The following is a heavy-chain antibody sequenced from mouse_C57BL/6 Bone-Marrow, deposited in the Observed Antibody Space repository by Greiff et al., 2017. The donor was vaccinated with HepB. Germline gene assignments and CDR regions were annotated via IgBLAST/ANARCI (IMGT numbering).Heavy chain of an antibody. Sequence: QVQLQQPGAELVKPGASVKLSCKASGYTFTSYWMHWVKQRPGQGLEWIGWIRPSSGSNNYNEKFKSKATLTVDKSSSTAYMQLSSLSSEDSAVYYGAKYGFAYWGQGTMVTVSA. J-gene: IGHJ3*01. V-gene: IGHV1-64*01. D-gene: IGHD5-1-1*01. CDR1: GYTFTSYW. CDR3: AKYGFAY. CDR2: IRPSSGSN.